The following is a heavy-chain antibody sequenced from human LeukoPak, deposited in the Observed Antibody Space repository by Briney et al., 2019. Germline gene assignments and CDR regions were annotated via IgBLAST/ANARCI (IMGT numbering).Heavy chain of an antibody. D-gene: IGHD5-24*01. CDR2: VKGAGTFT. V-gene: IGHV3-74*01. Sequence: GGSLTLSCAASGFTFSNYWMHWVRQAPGKGLVWVSRVKGAGTFTNYADSVKGRFTISRDNAKYTLYLQMHSLRAEDTAIYYCVRDGDDYNFDYWGQGSLVTVSS. CDR1: GFTFSNYW. J-gene: IGHJ4*02. CDR3: VRDGDDYNFDY.